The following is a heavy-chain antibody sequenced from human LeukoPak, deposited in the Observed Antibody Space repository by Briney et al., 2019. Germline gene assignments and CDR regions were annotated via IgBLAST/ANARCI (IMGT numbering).Heavy chain of an antibody. CDR2: ISYDGSNK. J-gene: IGHJ6*02. CDR3: ARSGYSSSWGTDYYYYGMDV. V-gene: IGHV3-30*04. D-gene: IGHD6-13*01. CDR1: GFTFSSYA. Sequence: GGSLRFSCAASGFTFSSYAMHWVRQAPGKGLEWVAVISYDGSNKYYADSVKGRFTISRDNSKNTLYLQMNSLRAEDTAVYYCARSGYSSSWGTDYYYYGMDVWGQGTTVTVSS.